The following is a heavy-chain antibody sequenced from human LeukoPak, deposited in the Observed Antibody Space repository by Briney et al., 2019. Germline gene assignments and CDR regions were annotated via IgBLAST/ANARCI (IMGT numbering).Heavy chain of an antibody. V-gene: IGHV4-34*01. CDR2: INHSGST. CDR3: ARVRSFFSGQQINWFDP. J-gene: IGHJ5*02. CDR1: GGSFSGYY. D-gene: IGHD1-26*01. Sequence: SETLSLTGAVYGGSFSGYYWSWIRQPPGKGLEWIGEINHSGSTNYNPSLKSRVTISVDTSKNQFSLKLSSVTAADTAVYYCARVRSFFSGQQINWFDPWGQGTLVTVSS.